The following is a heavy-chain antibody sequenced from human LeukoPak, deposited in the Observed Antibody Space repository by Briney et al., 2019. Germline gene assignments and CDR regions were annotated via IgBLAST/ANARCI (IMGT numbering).Heavy chain of an antibody. V-gene: IGHV1-46*01. CDR1: GYTFTSYY. Sequence: ASVKVSCRASGYTFTSYYMDWVRQAPGQGLEWMGIINPSGGSTSYAQKFQGRVTMTRDTSTSTVYMELSSLRSEDTAVYYCARDLGGSCIDYWGQGTLVTVSS. D-gene: IGHD2-15*01. CDR2: INPSGGST. CDR3: ARDLGGSCIDY. J-gene: IGHJ4*02.